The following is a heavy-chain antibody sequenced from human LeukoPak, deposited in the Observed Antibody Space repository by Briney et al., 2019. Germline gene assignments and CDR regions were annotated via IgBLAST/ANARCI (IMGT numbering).Heavy chain of an antibody. CDR1: GYTFISYG. CDR2: VSPFSHET. D-gene: IGHD3-22*01. J-gene: IGHJ2*01. Sequence: ASVKVSCKASGYTFISYGIGWVRQAPGQGLEWMGWVSPFSHETNYVEKIQGRVTMTTDRSANTAYMELSSLRSEDTAVYYCARGRDYYDSSGYWYFDLWGRGTLVTVSS. V-gene: IGHV1-18*01. CDR3: ARGRDYYDSSGYWYFDL.